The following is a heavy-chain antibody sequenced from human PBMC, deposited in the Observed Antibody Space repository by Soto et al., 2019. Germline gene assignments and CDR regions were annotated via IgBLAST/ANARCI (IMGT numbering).Heavy chain of an antibody. CDR1: GFTFSSYS. V-gene: IGHV3-21*01. CDR3: ARDTSHSSSPKEDYYYYGMDV. J-gene: IGHJ6*02. Sequence: GGSLRLSCAASGFTFSSYSMNWVRQAPGKGLEWVSSISSSSSYIYYADSVKGRFTISRDNAKNSLYLQMNSLRAEDTAVYYCARDTSHSSSPKEDYYYYGMDVWGQGTTVTVSS. CDR2: ISSSSSYI. D-gene: IGHD6-6*01.